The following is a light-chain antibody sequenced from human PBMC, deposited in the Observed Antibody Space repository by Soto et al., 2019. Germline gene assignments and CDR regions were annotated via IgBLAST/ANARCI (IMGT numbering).Light chain of an antibody. J-gene: IGKJ2*01. CDR1: QSISSW. V-gene: IGKV1-5*03. Sequence: DIQMTQSPSTLSASVGDRVTITCRASQSISSWLAWYQQKPGKAPKLLIYKASSLESVVPSRFSGSGSGTEFTLTISSLQSDDCATYYCQQYNSYPYTFGQGTKLEIK. CDR2: KAS. CDR3: QQYNSYPYT.